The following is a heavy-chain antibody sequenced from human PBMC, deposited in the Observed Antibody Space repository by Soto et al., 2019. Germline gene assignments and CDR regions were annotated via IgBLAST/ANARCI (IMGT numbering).Heavy chain of an antibody. CDR2: LNPNGGST. J-gene: IGHJ4*02. CDR3: ARNLAAGDY. V-gene: IGHV1-46*01. D-gene: IGHD6-13*01. Sequence: QMQLVQSGAEVKKPGASVKVSCKASGYTFTNPYIHWVRQAPGQGLEWMALLNPNGGSTNYAQNFQGRVTVTRDTSTSTVYMELTRLTSEDTAVYYCARNLAAGDYWGQGTLVTVSS. CDR1: GYTFTNPY.